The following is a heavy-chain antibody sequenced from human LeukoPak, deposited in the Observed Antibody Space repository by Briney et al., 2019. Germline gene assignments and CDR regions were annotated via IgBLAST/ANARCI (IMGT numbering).Heavy chain of an antibody. Sequence: PGGSLRLSCTASGFTFGDYAMSWVRQAPGKGLEWVGFIRSKAYGGTTEYAASVKGRFTISRDDSKSIAYLQMNSLKTEDTAVYYCARAKNYDYSLWDVWGRGTTVTVSS. CDR2: IRSKAYGGTT. V-gene: IGHV3-49*04. CDR3: ARAKNYDYSLWDV. J-gene: IGHJ6*01. D-gene: IGHD3-3*01. CDR1: GFTFGDYA.